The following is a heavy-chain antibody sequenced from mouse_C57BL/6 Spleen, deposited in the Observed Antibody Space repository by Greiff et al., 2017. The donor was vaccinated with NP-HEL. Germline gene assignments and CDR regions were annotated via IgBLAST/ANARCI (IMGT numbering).Heavy chain of an antibody. V-gene: IGHV1-55*01. Sequence: QVQLKQPGAELVKPGASVKMSCKASGYTFTSYWITWVKQRPGQGLEWIGDIYPGSGSTNYNEKFKSKATLTVDTSSSTAYMQLSSLTSEDSAVYYCARHYYGSSYVGWFAYWGQGTLVTVSA. CDR2: IYPGSGST. CDR3: ARHYYGSSYVGWFAY. J-gene: IGHJ3*01. CDR1: GYTFTSYW. D-gene: IGHD1-1*01.